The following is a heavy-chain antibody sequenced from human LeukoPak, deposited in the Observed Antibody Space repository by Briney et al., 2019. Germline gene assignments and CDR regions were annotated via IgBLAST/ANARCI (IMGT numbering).Heavy chain of an antibody. CDR1: GFTFSNYW. Sequence: PGGSLRLSCAASGFTFSNYWMNWVRQAPGKGLEWVANIKQDGSAKYYVDSVKGRFTISRDNAKNSLYLQMSSLRVEDTAVYFCARARIAAPLLDYWGQGTLVTVSS. CDR3: ARARIAAPLLDY. J-gene: IGHJ4*02. CDR2: IKQDGSAK. D-gene: IGHD6-13*01. V-gene: IGHV3-7*02.